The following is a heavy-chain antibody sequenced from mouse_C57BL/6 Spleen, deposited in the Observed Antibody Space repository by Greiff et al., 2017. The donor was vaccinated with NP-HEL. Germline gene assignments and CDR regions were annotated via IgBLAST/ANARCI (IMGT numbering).Heavy chain of an antibody. CDR1: GYTFTSYW. V-gene: IGHV1-50*01. CDR3: ARLATVVGGGY. CDR2: IDPSDSFT. D-gene: IGHD1-1*01. J-gene: IGHJ2*01. Sequence: QVQLQQPGAELVKPGASVKLSCKASGYTFTSYWMQWVKQRPGQGLEWIGEIDPSDSFTNYNQKFKGKAKLTVDTSSSTAYMQLSSLTSEDSAVYYCARLATVVGGGYWGQGTTLTVSS.